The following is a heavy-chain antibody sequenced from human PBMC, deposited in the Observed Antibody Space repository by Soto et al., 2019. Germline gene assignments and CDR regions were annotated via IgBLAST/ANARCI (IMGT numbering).Heavy chain of an antibody. J-gene: IGHJ4*02. CDR1: GFTVSSNY. CDR3: AGHSHKDY. CDR2: VYSGGST. V-gene: IGHV3-66*04. Sequence: EVQLVESGGGLVQPGGSLRLSCAASGFTVSSNYVSWVRQAPGKGPEWVSVVYSGGSTYYADSVKGRFTSSRDNSKNTLYLQMNSLRAEDTAVYYCAGHSHKDYWGQGTLVTVSS.